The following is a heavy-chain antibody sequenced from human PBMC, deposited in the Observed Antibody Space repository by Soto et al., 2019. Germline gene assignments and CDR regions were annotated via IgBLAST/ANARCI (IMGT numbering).Heavy chain of an antibody. J-gene: IGHJ4*02. CDR1: GFTFDDYT. D-gene: IGHD6-13*01. CDR2: ISWDGETT. CDR3: AKGIRIRLLIATGSSFDY. Sequence: GGSLRLSCGASGFTFDDYTMYWVRQAPGKGLEWVSLISWDGETTYFADSVVGRFTISRDNSKNSLHLQMDSLRPADTAFYYCAKGIRIRLLIATGSSFDYWGQGTLVTVSS. V-gene: IGHV3-43*01.